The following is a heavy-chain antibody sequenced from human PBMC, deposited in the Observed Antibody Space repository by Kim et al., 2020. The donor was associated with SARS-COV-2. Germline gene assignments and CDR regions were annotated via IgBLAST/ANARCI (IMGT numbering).Heavy chain of an antibody. V-gene: IGHV1-18*01. J-gene: IGHJ5*02. CDR1: GYTFTSYG. CDR2: ISAYNGNT. CDR3: AREMSSRITIFGVVISPTPALDL. D-gene: IGHD3-3*01. Sequence: ASVKVSCKASGYTFTSYGISWVRQAPGQGLEWMGWISAYNGNTNYAQKLQGRVTMTTDTSTSTAYMELRSLRSDDTAVYYCAREMSSRITIFGVVISPTPALDLRGQGTLVTVPS.